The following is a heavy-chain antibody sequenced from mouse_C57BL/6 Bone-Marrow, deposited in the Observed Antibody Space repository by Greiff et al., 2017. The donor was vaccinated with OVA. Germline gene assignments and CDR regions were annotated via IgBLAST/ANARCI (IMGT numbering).Heavy chain of an antibody. CDR3: ARIYDGYLDY. J-gene: IGHJ2*01. CDR1: GYTFTSYW. CDR2: IDPSDSYT. D-gene: IGHD2-3*01. Sequence: VQLQQPGAELVMPGASVKLSCKASGYTFTSYWMHWVKQRPGQGLEWIGEIDPSDSYTNYNQKFKGKSTLTVDKSSSTAYMQLSSLTSEDSAVYYCARIYDGYLDYWGQGTTLTVSS. V-gene: IGHV1-69*01.